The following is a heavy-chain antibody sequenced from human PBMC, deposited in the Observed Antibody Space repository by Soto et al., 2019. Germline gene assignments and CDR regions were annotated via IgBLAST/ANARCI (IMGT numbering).Heavy chain of an antibody. CDR2: IYYSGST. V-gene: IGHV4-59*01. D-gene: IGHD2-15*01. J-gene: IGHJ4*02. CDR3: AGVIAGARGLFDY. CDR1: GGSISSYY. Sequence: LSLTCTVSGGSISSYYWSWIRQPPGKGLEWIGYIYYSGSTNYNPSLKSRVTISVDTSKNQFSLKLSSVTAADTAVYYCAGVIAGARGLFDYWSQGTLVTVSS.